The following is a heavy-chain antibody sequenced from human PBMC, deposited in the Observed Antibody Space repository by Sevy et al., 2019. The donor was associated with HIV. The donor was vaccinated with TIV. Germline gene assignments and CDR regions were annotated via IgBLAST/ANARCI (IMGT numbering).Heavy chain of an antibody. CDR2: ISGNGAST. V-gene: IGHV3-23*01. CDR3: PKVYFDTSFDP. D-gene: IGHD3-22*01. J-gene: IGHJ5*02. Sequence: GGSLRLSCAASGFTFSTFAMSWVRQAPGKGLEWVSAISGNGASTYYAYSVKGRLTISKDNSKNTLYLQLNSLRDEDTAVYYCPKVYFDTSFDPWGQGTLVTVSS. CDR1: GFTFSTFA.